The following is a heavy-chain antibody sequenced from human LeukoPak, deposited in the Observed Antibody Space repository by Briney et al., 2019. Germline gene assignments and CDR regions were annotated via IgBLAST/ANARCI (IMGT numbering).Heavy chain of an antibody. CDR1: GFTFSSYA. CDR3: ARDRLGYCSGGSCQGHFDY. Sequence: GGSLRLSCAASGFTFSSYAMHWVRQAPGKGLEWVAVISYDGSNKYYADSVKGRFTISRDNSKNTLYLQMNSLRAEDTAVYYCARDRLGYCSGGSCQGHFDYWGQGTLVTVSS. V-gene: IGHV3-30*04. CDR2: ISYDGSNK. J-gene: IGHJ4*02. D-gene: IGHD2-15*01.